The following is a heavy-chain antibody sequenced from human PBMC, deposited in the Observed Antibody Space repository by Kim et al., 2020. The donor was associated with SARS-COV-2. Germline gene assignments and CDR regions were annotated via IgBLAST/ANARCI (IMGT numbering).Heavy chain of an antibody. Sequence: GGSLRLSCAASGFIFSSYGMSWVRQAPGKGLDWVAALTDSGGTTHYADSVKGRFTISRDNPNNILYLQMSSLRVEDTAVYYCAKHWGSGTYYNFLDYWGKGTLVTVSS. CDR3: AKHWGSGTYYNFLDY. D-gene: IGHD3-10*01. CDR1: GFIFSSYG. V-gene: IGHV3-23*01. J-gene: IGHJ4*02. CDR2: LTDSGGTT.